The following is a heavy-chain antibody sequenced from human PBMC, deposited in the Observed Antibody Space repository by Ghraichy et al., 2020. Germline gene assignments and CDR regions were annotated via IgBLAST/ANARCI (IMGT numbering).Heavy chain of an antibody. J-gene: IGHJ4*02. CDR3: ARQAGSGYFISHSND. CDR1: GVSMSSSSFY. D-gene: IGHD3-3*01. Sequence: SETLSLTCTVSGVSMSSSSFYWGWIRQPPGKGLEWIGSIYYSGSTYYNPSLKSRITISVDTSKNQFSLKLSSVTAADTAVYYCARQAGSGYFISHSNDWGQGTLVTVSS. V-gene: IGHV4-39*01. CDR2: IYYSGST.